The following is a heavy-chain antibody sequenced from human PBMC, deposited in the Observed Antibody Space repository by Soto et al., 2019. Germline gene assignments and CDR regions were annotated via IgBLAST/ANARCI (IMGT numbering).Heavy chain of an antibody. D-gene: IGHD6-19*01. V-gene: IGHV3-23*01. Sequence: GRFLRLSCAASGFTFSSYAMRRVRQAPGKGLEWVSAISGSGGSTCYADSVKGRFTISRDNSKNTLYLQMNSLRAEDTAVYYCAKELHTSSGWSQATYWGQGTLVTVSS. CDR3: AKELHTSSGWSQATY. CDR2: ISGSGGST. CDR1: GFTFSSYA. J-gene: IGHJ4*02.